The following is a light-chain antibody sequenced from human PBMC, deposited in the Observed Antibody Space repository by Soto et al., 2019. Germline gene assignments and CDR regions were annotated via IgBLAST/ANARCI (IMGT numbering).Light chain of an antibody. CDR1: SSDGGGYNY. J-gene: IGLJ1*01. CDR3: SSSTTSHTRQIV. CDR2: DVS. V-gene: IGLV2-14*03. Sequence: QAVLTQPASVAGSPGQAITIAFTGTSSDGGGYNYVSWYQHHPGKAPKLMIFDVSNRPSGVSNRFSGSKSGNTAPLTISGLQPEDEADYYCSSSTTSHTRQIVFGPGTKVTVL.